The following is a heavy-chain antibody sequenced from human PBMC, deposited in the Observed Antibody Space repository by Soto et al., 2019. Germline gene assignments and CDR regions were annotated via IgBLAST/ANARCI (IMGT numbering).Heavy chain of an antibody. V-gene: IGHV3-23*01. CDR2: ISGSGGST. J-gene: IGHJ4*02. CDR1: GFTFSSYA. Sequence: EVQLLESGGGLVQPGGSLRLSCAASGFTFSSYAMNWVRQAPGKGLEWVSVISGSGGSTYYADSVKGRFTISRDNSKNTLYLQMNSLRAEDTAVYYCARRGRGSHYDYWGQGTLVTVSS. CDR3: ARRGRGSHYDY. D-gene: IGHD1-26*01.